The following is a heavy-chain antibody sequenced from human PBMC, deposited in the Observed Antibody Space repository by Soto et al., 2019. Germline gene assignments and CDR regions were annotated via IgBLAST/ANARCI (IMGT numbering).Heavy chain of an antibody. J-gene: IGHJ4*02. D-gene: IGHD4-17*01. CDR1: EYTFTSYD. Sequence: GASVKVSCKPSEYTFTSYDINWLRQATGQGLEWMGWMNPNSGNTGYAQKFQGRVTMTRNTSISTAYMELSSLRSEDTAVYYCARSGDYTAFDYWGQGTLVTVSS. CDR3: ARSGDYTAFDY. V-gene: IGHV1-8*01. CDR2: MNPNSGNT.